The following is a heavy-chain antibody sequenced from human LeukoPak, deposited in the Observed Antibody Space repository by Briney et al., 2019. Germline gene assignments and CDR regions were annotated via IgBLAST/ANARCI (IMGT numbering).Heavy chain of an antibody. J-gene: IGHJ4*02. Sequence: SETLSLTCAVYGGSFSGYYWSWIRQPPGKGLEWIGEINHSGSTNYNPSLKSRVTISVDTSKNQFSLKLSSVTAADTAVYYCASEMAEAGDDYWGQGTLVTVSS. D-gene: IGHD6-19*01. CDR1: GGSFSGYY. V-gene: IGHV4-34*01. CDR3: ASEMAEAGDDY. CDR2: INHSGST.